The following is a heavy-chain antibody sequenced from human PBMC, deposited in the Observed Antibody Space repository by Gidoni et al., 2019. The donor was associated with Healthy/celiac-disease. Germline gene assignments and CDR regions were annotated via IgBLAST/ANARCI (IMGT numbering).Heavy chain of an antibody. V-gene: IGHV3-13*01. J-gene: IGHJ6*02. D-gene: IGHD6-13*01. Sequence: VQLVESGGGLVQSGGSLRLSCSASGFTFSSYDMHWVRQATGKGLAWVSAIGTAGDTYYPDSVKGRFTISRENAKNSLYLQMNSLRAGDTAVYYCARAGYSSSGYYYYGMDVWGQGTTVTVSS. CDR2: IGTAGDT. CDR3: ARAGYSSSGYYYYGMDV. CDR1: GFTFSSYD.